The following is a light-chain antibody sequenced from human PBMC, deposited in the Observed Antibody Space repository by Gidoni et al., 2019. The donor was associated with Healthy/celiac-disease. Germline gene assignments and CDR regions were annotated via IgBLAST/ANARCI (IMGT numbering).Light chain of an antibody. V-gene: IGKV1-5*03. J-gene: IGKJ1*01. CDR3: QQYNSYSWT. Sequence: DIQMFQSPSTLSASVGDRVTITCRASQSISSWLAWYQQKPGKAPKLLIHKASSLERGVPSRFSGSGSGTEFTLTISSLQPDDFATYYCQQYNSYSWTFGQGTKVEIK. CDR2: KAS. CDR1: QSISSW.